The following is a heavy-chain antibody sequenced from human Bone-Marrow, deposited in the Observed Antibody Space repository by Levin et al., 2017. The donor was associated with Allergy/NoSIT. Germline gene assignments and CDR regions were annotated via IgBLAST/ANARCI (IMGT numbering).Heavy chain of an antibody. CDR1: GASINSTNYY. V-gene: IGHV4-39*07. Sequence: SETLSLTCTVSGASINSTNYYWGWIRQPPGKGLEWIGTIYYNSYTYYNPSLKSRVTISKDPSKNQFSLKLSSVTAADTAVYYCARLADNWNVNWFDPWGQGTLVTVSS. J-gene: IGHJ5*02. CDR2: IYYNSYT. CDR3: ARLADNWNVNWFDP. D-gene: IGHD1-20*01.